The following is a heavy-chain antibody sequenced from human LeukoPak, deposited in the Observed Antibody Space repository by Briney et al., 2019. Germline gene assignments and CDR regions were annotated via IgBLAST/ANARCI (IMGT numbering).Heavy chain of an antibody. D-gene: IGHD2-21*02. CDR1: GFTVSDNY. Sequence: GGSLRLSCAASGFTVSDNYMTWVRRAPGKGLEWVSLIKSDGRTYFADSVEGRFTISRDNSKNTFYLQMTSLRAVDTAVYYCARDRTYCGVNCFSRGMDVWGQETTVIVSS. CDR3: ARDRTYCGVNCFSRGMDV. V-gene: IGHV3-66*01. CDR2: IKSDGRT. J-gene: IGHJ6*02.